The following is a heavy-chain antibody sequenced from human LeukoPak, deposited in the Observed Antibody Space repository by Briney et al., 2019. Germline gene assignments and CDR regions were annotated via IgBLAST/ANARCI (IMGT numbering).Heavy chain of an antibody. Sequence: GGSLRLSCAASGFTFSSYAMSWVCQAPGKGLEWVSAISGSCGSTYYADSVKGRFTISRDNSKNTLYLQMNSLRAEDTAVYYCAKVLGYDSSGYYYPAFDIWGQGTMVTVSS. CDR3: AKVLGYDSSGYYYPAFDI. D-gene: IGHD3-22*01. J-gene: IGHJ3*02. V-gene: IGHV3-23*01. CDR1: GFTFSSYA. CDR2: ISGSCGST.